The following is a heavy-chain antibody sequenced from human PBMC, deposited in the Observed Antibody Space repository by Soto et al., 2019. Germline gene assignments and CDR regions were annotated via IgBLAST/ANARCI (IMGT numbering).Heavy chain of an antibody. Sequence: GGSLRLSCAASGFTFSSYWMHWVRQAPGKGLVWVSHVNSDGSSTNYADSVKGRFTISRDNAKNTLYLQMNSLRAEDTAVYYCADPFAAFDMWGQGTMVTVSS. V-gene: IGHV3-74*01. J-gene: IGHJ3*02. CDR1: GFTFSSYW. CDR2: VNSDGSST. CDR3: ADPFAAFDM.